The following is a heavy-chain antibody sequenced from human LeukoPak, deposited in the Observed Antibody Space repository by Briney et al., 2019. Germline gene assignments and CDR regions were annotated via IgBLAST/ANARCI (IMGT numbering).Heavy chain of an antibody. V-gene: IGHV4-34*01. Sequence: PSETLSLTCAVYGGSFSGYYWSWIRQPPGKGLEWIGEINHSGSTNYNPSLKSRVTISVDTSKNQFSLKLSSVTAADTAVYYCARVLIWFGEFDAFDIWGQGTMVTVSS. D-gene: IGHD3-10*01. CDR1: GGSFSGYY. CDR2: INHSGST. CDR3: ARVLIWFGEFDAFDI. J-gene: IGHJ3*02.